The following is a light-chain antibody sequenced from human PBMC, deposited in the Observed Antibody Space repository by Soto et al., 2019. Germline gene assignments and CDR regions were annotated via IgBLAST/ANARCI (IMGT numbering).Light chain of an antibody. V-gene: IGLV5-45*01. CDR3: MIWHSTAYV. CDR2: YNSDSDK. CDR1: SGINVGTYR. J-gene: IGLJ1*01. Sequence: QLVLTQPASLSASPGASASLTCTLRSGINVGTYRIYWYQQKPGSPPQYLLRYNSDSDKQQGSGVPSRFSGPKDASANAGILLISGLQSEDEADYYCMIWHSTAYVFGSGTKLTVL.